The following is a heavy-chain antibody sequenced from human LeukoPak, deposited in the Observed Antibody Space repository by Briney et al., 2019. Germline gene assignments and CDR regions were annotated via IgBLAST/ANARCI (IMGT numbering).Heavy chain of an antibody. J-gene: IGHJ5*02. Sequence: GGSLRLSCGASGFTFSTYWISWVRQAPRKGLEWVANIKRDGSDKYYVDSVKGRFTISRDNAKNSLYLQMNSLRAEDTAVYYCARGEYMWFDPWGQGTLVTVSS. CDR2: IKRDGSDK. D-gene: IGHD2/OR15-2a*01. CDR1: GFTFSTYW. CDR3: ARGEYMWFDP. V-gene: IGHV3-7*01.